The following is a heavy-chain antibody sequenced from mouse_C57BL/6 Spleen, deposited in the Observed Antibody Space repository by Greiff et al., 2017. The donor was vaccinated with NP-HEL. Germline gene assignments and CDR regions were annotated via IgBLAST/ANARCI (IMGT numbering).Heavy chain of an antibody. D-gene: IGHD1-2*01. CDR2: INPSSGYT. CDR1: GYTFTSYT. V-gene: IGHV1-4*01. Sequence: VQLQQSGAELARPGASVKMSCKASGYTFTSYTMNWVKQRPGQGLEWIGYINPSSGYTKYNQKFKDKATLTADKSSSTAYMQLSSLTSEDSAVYYCARDYGHAMYYWGQGTSVTVSS. CDR3: ARDYGHAMYY. J-gene: IGHJ4*01.